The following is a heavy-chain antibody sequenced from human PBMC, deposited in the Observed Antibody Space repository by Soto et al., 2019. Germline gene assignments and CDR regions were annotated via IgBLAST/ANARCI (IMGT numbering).Heavy chain of an antibody. CDR1: GFTFSNAW. D-gene: IGHD5-18*01. V-gene: IGHV3-15*01. J-gene: IGHJ6*02. CDR2: IKSKTDGGTT. Sequence: GSLRLSFAASGFTFSNAWMSWVRQAPGKGLEWVGRIKSKTDGGTTDYVAPVKGRFTISRDGSKNTLYLQMNSLKTEDTAVYYCTFTAMVTLDYYYYGMDVWGQGTTVTVSS. CDR3: TFTAMVTLDYYYYGMDV.